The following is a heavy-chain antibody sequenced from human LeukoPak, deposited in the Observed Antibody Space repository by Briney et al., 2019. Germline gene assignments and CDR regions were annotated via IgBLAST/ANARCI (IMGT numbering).Heavy chain of an antibody. CDR1: GFTFSSYG. D-gene: IGHD1-26*01. CDR2: IYSGGST. CDR3: AREGVGANDYFDY. J-gene: IGHJ4*02. V-gene: IGHV3-66*01. Sequence: PGGSLRLSCAASGFTFSSYGMHWVRQAPGKGLEWVSVIYSGGSTYYADSVKGRFTISRDNSKNTLYLQMNSLRAEDTAVYYCAREGVGANDYFDYWGQGTLVTVSS.